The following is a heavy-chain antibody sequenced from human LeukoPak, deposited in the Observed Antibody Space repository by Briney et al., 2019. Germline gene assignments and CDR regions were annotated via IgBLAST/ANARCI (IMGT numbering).Heavy chain of an antibody. CDR3: ARVRWLQSDAFDI. V-gene: IGHV3-48*01. J-gene: IGHJ3*02. CDR1: GFTFSSYS. CDR2: ISSSSSTI. D-gene: IGHD5-24*01. Sequence: GGSLRLSCAASGFTFSSYSMNWVRQAPGKGLEWVSYISSSSSTIYYADSVKGRFTISRDNAKNSLYLQMNSLRAEDTAVYYCARVRWLQSDAFDIWGQGTMVTVSS.